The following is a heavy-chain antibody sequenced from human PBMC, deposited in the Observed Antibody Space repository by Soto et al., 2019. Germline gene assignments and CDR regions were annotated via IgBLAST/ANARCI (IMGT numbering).Heavy chain of an antibody. CDR3: VRDLDGSGSYYTDY. V-gene: IGHV1-18*01. CDR1: GYPFSIYG. D-gene: IGHD3-10*01. J-gene: IGHJ4*02. CDR2: TRPNNGNT. Sequence: QIQLVQSGAAVKKPGASVKVSCKASGYPFSIYGINWVRQAPGQVLEWMGWTRPNNGNTKYAQNLQGRVTMTTDTSTSTAYMELRSLRPDDAAVYYCVRDLDGSGSYYTDYWGQGTLGTVS.